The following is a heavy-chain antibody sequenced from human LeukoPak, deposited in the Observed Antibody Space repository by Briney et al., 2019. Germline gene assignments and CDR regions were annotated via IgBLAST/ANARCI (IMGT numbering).Heavy chain of an antibody. D-gene: IGHD2-15*01. CDR2: IYYSGST. CDR1: GGSISSGGYY. Sequence: PSQTLSLTCTVSGGSISSGGYYWSWIRQHPGKGLEWIGYIYYSGSTHYNPSLKSRVTISVDTSKNQFSLKLSSVTAADTAVYYCARVRYCSGGSCLEGYGMDVWGKGTTVTVSS. CDR3: ARVRYCSGGSCLEGYGMDV. J-gene: IGHJ6*04. V-gene: IGHV4-31*03.